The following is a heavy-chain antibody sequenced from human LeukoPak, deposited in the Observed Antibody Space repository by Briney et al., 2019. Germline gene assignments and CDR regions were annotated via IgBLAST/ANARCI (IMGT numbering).Heavy chain of an antibody. J-gene: IGHJ4*02. V-gene: IGHV3-48*01. D-gene: IGHD4-17*01. CDR2: ISSSSSTI. CDR1: GFNFSSYS. CDR3: ARVATMTTVTTLDY. Sequence: GGSLRLSCAASGFNFSSYSMNWVRQAPGKGLEWVSYISSSSSTIYYADSVKGRFTISRDNAKNSLYLQMNSLRAEDTAVYYCARVATMTTVTTLDYWGQGTLVTVSS.